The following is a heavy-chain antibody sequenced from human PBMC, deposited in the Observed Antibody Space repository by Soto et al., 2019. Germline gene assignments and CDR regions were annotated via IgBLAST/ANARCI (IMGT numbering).Heavy chain of an antibody. CDR2: IIPIFGTA. Sequence: QVQLVQSGAEVKKPGSSVKVSCKASGGTFSSYAISWVRQAPGQGLEWMGGIIPIFGTANYAQKFQGRVTITADDSTSTAYMELSSLRSEDTAVYYCARGYCSSTSCYVHYYYGMDVWGQGTTVTVSS. CDR1: GGTFSSYA. V-gene: IGHV1-69*01. J-gene: IGHJ6*02. D-gene: IGHD2-2*01. CDR3: ARGYCSSTSCYVHYYYGMDV.